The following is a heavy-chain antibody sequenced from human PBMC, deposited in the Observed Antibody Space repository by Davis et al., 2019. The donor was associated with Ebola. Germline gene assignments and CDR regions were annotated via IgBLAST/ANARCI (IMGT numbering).Heavy chain of an antibody. J-gene: IGHJ4*02. Sequence: ASVQVSCKASGFTFTNYGITWVRQAPGQRLEWTGWVSPYNGDTKYAQKIQGRVTMTADPYTTTSSMDLRSLTSDDTAVYYCAVGFDSEGYFTFYLDYWGQGTLVTVSS. D-gene: IGHD3-22*01. CDR1: GFTFTNYG. CDR3: AVGFDSEGYFTFYLDY. CDR2: VSPYNGDT. V-gene: IGHV1-18*01.